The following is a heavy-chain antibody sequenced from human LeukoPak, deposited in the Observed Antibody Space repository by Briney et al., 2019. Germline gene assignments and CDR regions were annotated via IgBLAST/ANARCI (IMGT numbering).Heavy chain of an antibody. Sequence: SETLSLTCAVYGGSFSGYYWSWIRQPPGKGLEWIGEINHSGSTNYNPPLKSRVTISVDTSKNQFSLKLSSVTAADTAVYYCARGGGEANLGAFDYWGQGTLVTVSS. CDR2: INHSGST. V-gene: IGHV4-34*01. D-gene: IGHD3-10*01. CDR1: GGSFSGYY. CDR3: ARGGGEANLGAFDY. J-gene: IGHJ4*02.